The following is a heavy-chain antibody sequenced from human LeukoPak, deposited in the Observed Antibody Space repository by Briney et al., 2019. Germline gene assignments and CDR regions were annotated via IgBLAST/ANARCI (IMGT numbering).Heavy chain of an antibody. D-gene: IGHD6-13*01. CDR1: GGSFSGYY. V-gene: IGHV4-34*01. CDR2: IYYRGST. J-gene: IGHJ4*02. CDR3: ARGVIAAGGNDFDY. Sequence: SETLSLTCGVYGGSFSGYYGSWSRQPPGKGLEWIGSIYYRGSTYYNPSLKGRDTISVDTSKNQFCLKLISVTAADTAVYYCARGVIAAGGNDFDYWGQGTLVTVSS.